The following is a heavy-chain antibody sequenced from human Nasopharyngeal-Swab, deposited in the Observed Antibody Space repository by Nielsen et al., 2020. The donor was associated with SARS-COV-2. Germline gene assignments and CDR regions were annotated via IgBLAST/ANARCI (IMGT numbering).Heavy chain of an antibody. D-gene: IGHD3-3*01. V-gene: IGHV3-11*06. CDR3: ARDGLDYDFWSAYFMDV. CDR2: ISSSSSYI. J-gene: IGHJ6*02. CDR1: GFIFSDYY. Sequence: GGSLRLSCAASGFIFSDYYMSWIRQAPGKGLEWVSSISSSSSYIYYADSVKGRFTISRDNAKNSLYLQMNSLRAEDTAVYYCARDGLDYDFWSAYFMDVWGQGTTVTVSS.